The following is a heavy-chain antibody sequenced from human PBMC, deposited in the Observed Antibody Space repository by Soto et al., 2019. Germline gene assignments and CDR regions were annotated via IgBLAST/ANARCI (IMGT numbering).Heavy chain of an antibody. CDR2: IYYSGST. J-gene: IGHJ5*02. V-gene: IGHV4-31*03. CDR3: ARESQRQTNWFDP. CDR1: GGSISSGGYY. D-gene: IGHD6-25*01. Sequence: QVQLQESGPGLVKPSQTLSLTCTVSGGSISSGGYYWSWIRQHPGKGLEWIGYIYYSGSTYYNPSLKSRVTISADTSKNQCSLKLSSVTAADTAVYYCARESQRQTNWFDPWGQGTLVTVSS.